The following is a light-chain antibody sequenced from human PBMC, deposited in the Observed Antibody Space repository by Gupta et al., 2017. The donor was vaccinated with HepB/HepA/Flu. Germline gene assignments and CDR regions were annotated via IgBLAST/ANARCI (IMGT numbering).Light chain of an antibody. CDR2: GAF. CDR3: QQTYSTPPT. Sequence: IQMTQSPTSLSASVGDRVTISCRAGQSINNYLSWYQQRPGQAPKLLIYGAFSLPSGVPSRFRGSGSGTDFTLTISRLQPEDFATYFWQQTYSTPPTFGGGTRVDI. J-gene: IGKJ4*01. V-gene: IGKV1-39*01. CDR1: QSINNY.